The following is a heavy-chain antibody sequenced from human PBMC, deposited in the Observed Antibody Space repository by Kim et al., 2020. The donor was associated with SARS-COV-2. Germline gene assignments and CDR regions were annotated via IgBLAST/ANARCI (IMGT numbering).Heavy chain of an antibody. D-gene: IGHD3-10*01. CDR3: AADRRYYYGSGSYWRFDY. J-gene: IGHJ4*02. CDR2: IVVGSGNT. Sequence: SVKVSCKASGFTFTSSAVQWVRQARGQRLEWIGWIVVGSGNTNYAQKFQERVTITRDMSTSTAYMELSSLRSEDTAVYYCAADRRYYYGSGSYWRFDYWGQGTLVTVSS. CDR1: GFTFTSSA. V-gene: IGHV1-58*01.